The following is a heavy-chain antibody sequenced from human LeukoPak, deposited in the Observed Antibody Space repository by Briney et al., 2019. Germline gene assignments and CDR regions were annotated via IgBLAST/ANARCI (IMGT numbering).Heavy chain of an antibody. CDR1: GYTFTSYG. D-gene: IGHD3-9*01. V-gene: IGHV1-18*01. Sequence: GASVKVSCKASGYTFTSYGISWVRQAPGQGLEWMGWIRAYDCNTNYAQKLQGRVTMTTDTSTSTDYMELRSLRSDDTAAYYCARVDDIFTGSVWTVYFYSMDVWGQGTTVTVSS. CDR2: IRAYDCNT. CDR3: ARVDDIFTGSVWTVYFYSMDV. J-gene: IGHJ6*02.